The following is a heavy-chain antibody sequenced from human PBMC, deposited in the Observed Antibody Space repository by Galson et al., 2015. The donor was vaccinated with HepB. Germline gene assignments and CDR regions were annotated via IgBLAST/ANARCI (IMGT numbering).Heavy chain of an antibody. CDR3: AKDRFKVVVAATPTNGWFDP. V-gene: IGHV3-9*01. J-gene: IGHJ5*02. CDR2: ISWNSGSI. D-gene: IGHD2-15*01. Sequence: SLRLSCAASGFTFDDYAMHWVRQAPGKGLEWVSGISWNSGSIGYADSVKGRFTISRDSAKNSLYLQMNSLRAEDTALYYCAKDRFKVVVAATPTNGWFDPWGQGTLVTVSS. CDR1: GFTFDDYA.